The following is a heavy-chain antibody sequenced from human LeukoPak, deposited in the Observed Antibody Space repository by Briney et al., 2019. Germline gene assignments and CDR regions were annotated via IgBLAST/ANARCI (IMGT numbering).Heavy chain of an antibody. Sequence: RGSLRLSCAASGFTFSSYTMNWVRQAPGKGLEWISFIATSSTISYADSVKGRFTISRDNAKNSLYLQMTSLRDEDTALYYCVRDHLWAFDIWGQGTVVTVSS. CDR2: IATSSTI. V-gene: IGHV3-48*02. CDR1: GFTFSSYT. CDR3: VRDHLWAFDI. J-gene: IGHJ3*02. D-gene: IGHD3-3*02.